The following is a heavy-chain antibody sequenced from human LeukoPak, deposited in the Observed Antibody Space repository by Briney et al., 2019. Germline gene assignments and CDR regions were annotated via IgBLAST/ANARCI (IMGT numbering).Heavy chain of an antibody. D-gene: IGHD5-24*01. CDR3: ARARDGHINNWFDP. V-gene: IGHV4-59*01. CDR1: GGSINSYY. Sequence: SETLSLTCTVSGGSINSYYWSWIRQPPGKGLEWIGYIYYSGSTEYNPSLKSRVTISVDTSKNQFSLKMSSVTAADTAVYYCARARDGHINNWFDPWGQGTLVTVSS. J-gene: IGHJ5*02. CDR2: IYYSGST.